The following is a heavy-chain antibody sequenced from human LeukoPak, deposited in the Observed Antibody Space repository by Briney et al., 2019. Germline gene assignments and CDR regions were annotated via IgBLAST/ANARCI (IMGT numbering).Heavy chain of an antibody. CDR2: IYSGGST. CDR1: GFTVSSNY. Sequence: GGSLRLSCAASGFTVSSNYMSWVRQAPGKGLVWVSVIYSGGSTYYADSVKGRLTISRDNSKNTLYLQMNSLRAEDTAVYYCASAPNRWIQLWPPAHWGQGTLVTVSP. CDR3: ASAPNRWIQLWPPAH. J-gene: IGHJ4*02. D-gene: IGHD5-18*01. V-gene: IGHV3-53*01.